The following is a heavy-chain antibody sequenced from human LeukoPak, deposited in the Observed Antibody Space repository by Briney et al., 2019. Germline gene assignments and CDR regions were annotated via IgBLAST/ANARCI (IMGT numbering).Heavy chain of an antibody. Sequence: SETLSLTCSVSGGSLSSHYWSWIRQPPGKGLELIGHIHDTGSTFYNPSLRGRVTIPLDTSNNQFSLKLTSMTAADTAVYYCARSSSGCSTSSCYLTYWGQGTLVTVS. CDR3: ARSSSGCSTSSCYLTY. V-gene: IGHV4-59*11. CDR1: GGSLSSHY. J-gene: IGHJ4*02. CDR2: IHDTGST. D-gene: IGHD2-2*01.